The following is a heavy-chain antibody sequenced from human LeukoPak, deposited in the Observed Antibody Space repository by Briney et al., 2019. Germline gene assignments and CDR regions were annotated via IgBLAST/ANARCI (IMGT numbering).Heavy chain of an antibody. V-gene: IGHV3-43*02. D-gene: IGHD2-21*02. Sequence: GGSLTLSCAASGFTFDVYAMHWVRHAPGKGLEWVSLISGDGGSTYHAHSEKGRFTIYRDNSKHSLSLKMKSLRTEDTALYYCAKGSNCGGDCYWYFDLWGRGTLVTVSS. J-gene: IGHJ2*01. CDR3: AKGSNCGGDCYWYFDL. CDR1: GFTFDVYA. CDR2: ISGDGGST.